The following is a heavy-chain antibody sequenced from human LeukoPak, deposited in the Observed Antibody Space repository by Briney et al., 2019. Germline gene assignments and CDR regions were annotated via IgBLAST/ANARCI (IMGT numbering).Heavy chain of an antibody. V-gene: IGHV3-48*01. Sequence: PGGSLRLSCAASGFTFSSYSMNWVRQAPGKGLEWVSYISSSSTIYYADSVKGRFTISRDNAKNSLYLQMNSLRAEDTAVYYCARGGQYDYVWGSYRYPAVWGQGTLVTVSS. CDR2: ISSSSTI. J-gene: IGHJ4*02. CDR1: GFTFSSYS. D-gene: IGHD3-16*02. CDR3: ARGGQYDYVWGSYRYPAV.